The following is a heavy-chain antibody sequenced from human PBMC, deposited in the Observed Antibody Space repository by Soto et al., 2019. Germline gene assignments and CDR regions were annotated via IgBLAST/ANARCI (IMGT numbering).Heavy chain of an antibody. CDR2: INHSGST. V-gene: IGHV4-34*01. D-gene: IGHD2-15*01. Sequence: CAVYGGSFSGYYWSWIRQPPGKGLEWIGEINHSGSTNYNPSLKSRVTISVDTSKNQFSLKLSSVTAADTAVYYCARSQMKACSGGSCYSYWFDPWGQGTLVTVSS. CDR1: GGSFSGYY. J-gene: IGHJ5*02. CDR3: ARSQMKACSGGSCYSYWFDP.